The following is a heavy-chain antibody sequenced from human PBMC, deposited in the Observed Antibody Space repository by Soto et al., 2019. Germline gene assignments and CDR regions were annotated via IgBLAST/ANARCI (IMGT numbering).Heavy chain of an antibody. J-gene: IGHJ6*02. D-gene: IGHD5-18*01. CDR1: GYTFTTYY. V-gene: IGHV1-46*01. CDR3: ARDPRPDTAMATGLAYYGMDV. Sequence: GASVKVSCKASGYTFTTYYMHWVRQAPGQGLEWMGIINPSGGSTSYAQKFQGRVTMTRDTSTSTVYMELSSLRSEDTAVYYCARDPRPDTAMATGLAYYGMDVWGQGTTVTVSS. CDR2: INPSGGST.